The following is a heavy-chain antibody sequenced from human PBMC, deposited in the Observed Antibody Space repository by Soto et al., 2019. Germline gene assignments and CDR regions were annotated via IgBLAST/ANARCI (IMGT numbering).Heavy chain of an antibody. Sequence: PSETLSLTCTVSGGSVSSGSYYWSWIRQPPGKGLEWIGYIYYSGSTNYNPSLKSRVTISVDTSKNQFSLKLSSVTAADTAVYYCARVPVYWGQGILVTVFS. CDR3: ARVPVY. CDR1: GGSVSSGSYY. D-gene: IGHD2-2*01. V-gene: IGHV4-61*01. CDR2: IYYSGST. J-gene: IGHJ4*02.